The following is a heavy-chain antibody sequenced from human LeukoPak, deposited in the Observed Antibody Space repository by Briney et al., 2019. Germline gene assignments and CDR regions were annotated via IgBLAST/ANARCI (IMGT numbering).Heavy chain of an antibody. CDR1: GFTFSSYA. V-gene: IGHV3-23*01. J-gene: IGHJ4*02. CDR3: ASPTGRMGYYDSSGTADY. CDR2: ISGSGGST. D-gene: IGHD3-22*01. Sequence: GGSLRLSCAASGFTFSSYAMSWVRQAPGKGLEWVSAISGSGGSTYYADSVKGRFTISRDNSKNTLYLQMNSLRAEDTAVYYCASPTGRMGYYDSSGTADYWGQGTLVTVSS.